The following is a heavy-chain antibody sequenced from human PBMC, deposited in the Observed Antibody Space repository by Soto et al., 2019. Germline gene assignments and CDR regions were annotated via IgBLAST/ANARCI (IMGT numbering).Heavy chain of an antibody. Sequence: SETLSLTCTVSGGSVSSGSYYWSWIRQPPGKGLEWIGYIYYSGSTNYNPSLKSRVTISVDTSKNQFSLKLSSVTAADTAVYYCARDVQVVAGTNWFDPSGQGTLVTVSS. CDR2: IYYSGST. D-gene: IGHD6-19*01. CDR3: ARDVQVVAGTNWFDP. J-gene: IGHJ5*02. V-gene: IGHV4-61*01. CDR1: GGSVSSGSYY.